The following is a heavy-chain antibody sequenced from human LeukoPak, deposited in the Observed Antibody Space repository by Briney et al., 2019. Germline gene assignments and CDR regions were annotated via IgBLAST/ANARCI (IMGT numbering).Heavy chain of an antibody. D-gene: IGHD3-3*01. V-gene: IGHV4-34*01. J-gene: IGHJ4*02. CDR1: GGSFSGYY. Sequence: SETLSLTCAVYGGSFSGYYWSWIRQPPGKGLEWIGEINHSGSTNYNPSLKSRVTISVDTSKNQFSLKLSSVTAADTAVYYCARGVSTRDDFWSGYLEARDFDYWGQGTLVTVPS. CDR3: ARGVSTRDDFWSGYLEARDFDY. CDR2: INHSGST.